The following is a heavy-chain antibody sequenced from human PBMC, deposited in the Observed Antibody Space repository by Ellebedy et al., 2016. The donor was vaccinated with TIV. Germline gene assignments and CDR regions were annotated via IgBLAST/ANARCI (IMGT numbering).Heavy chain of an antibody. CDR2: ISSSGSTI. CDR1: GFTTFENHA. CDR3: AKVATMIVRVTYFDY. Sequence: GESLKISCAVSGFTTFENHAMSWIRQAPGKGLEWVSYISSSGSTIYYADSVKGRFTISRDNSKNTLYLQMNSLRAEDTAVYYCAKVATMIVRVTYFDYWGQGALVTVSS. J-gene: IGHJ4*02. D-gene: IGHD3-22*01. V-gene: IGHV3-11*01.